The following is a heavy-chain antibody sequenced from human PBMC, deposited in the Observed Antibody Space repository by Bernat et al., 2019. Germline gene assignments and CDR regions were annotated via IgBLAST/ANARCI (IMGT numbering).Heavy chain of an antibody. V-gene: IGHV3-30*18. CDR1: GFTFSSYG. D-gene: IGHD3-22*01. J-gene: IGHJ4*02. CDR2: ISYDGSNK. Sequence: VQLVESGGGLVQPGGSLRLSCAASGFTFSSYGMHWVRQAPGKGLEWVAVISYDGSNKYYADSVKGRFTISRDNSKNTLYLQMNSLRAEDTAVYYCAKDPRYYYDKGLDYWGQGTLVTVSS. CDR3: AKDPRYYYDKGLDY.